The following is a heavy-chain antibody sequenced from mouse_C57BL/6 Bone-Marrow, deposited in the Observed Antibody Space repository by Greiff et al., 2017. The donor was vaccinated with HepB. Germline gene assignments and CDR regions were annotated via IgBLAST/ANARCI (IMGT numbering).Heavy chain of an antibody. CDR1: GFNIKDYY. Sequence: EVQLQQSGAELVRPGASVKLSCTASGFNIKDYYMHWVKQRPEQGLEWIGRIDPEDGDTEYAPKFQGKATMTADTSSNTAYLQLSSLTSEDTAVYYCTTGYYFYYAMDYWGQGTSVTVSS. CDR3: TTGYYFYYAMDY. J-gene: IGHJ4*01. CDR2: IDPEDGDT. D-gene: IGHD2-3*01. V-gene: IGHV14-1*01.